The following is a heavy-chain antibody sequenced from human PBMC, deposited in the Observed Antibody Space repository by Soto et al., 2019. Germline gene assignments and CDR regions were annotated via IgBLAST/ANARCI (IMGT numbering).Heavy chain of an antibody. Sequence: EVQLLESGGGLVQPGGSLRLSCAASGFTFSSYAMSWVRQAPGKGLEWVSAISGSGGSTYYADSVKGRFTISRDNSKNTLYLQMNSLRAEDTAAYYCEKTWGGLANVFDYWGQGTLVTVSS. CDR1: GFTFSSYA. D-gene: IGHD3-16*01. J-gene: IGHJ4*02. CDR2: ISGSGGST. V-gene: IGHV3-23*01. CDR3: EKTWGGLANVFDY.